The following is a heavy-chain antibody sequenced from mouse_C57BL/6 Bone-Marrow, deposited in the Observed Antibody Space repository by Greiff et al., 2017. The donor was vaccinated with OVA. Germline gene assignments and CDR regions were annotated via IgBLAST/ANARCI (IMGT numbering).Heavy chain of an antibody. CDR1: GYTFPDYN. CDR3: ARGGHWGRYFDV. V-gene: IGHV1-18*01. CDR2: INPNNGGT. J-gene: IGHJ1*03. D-gene: IGHD4-1*01. Sequence: EVQLQQSGPELVKPGASVKIPCKASGYTFPDYNMDWVKQSHGKSLEWIGDINPNNGGTIYNQKFKGKATLTVDKSSSTASMELRSLTAEDTAVYYCARGGHWGRYFDVWGTGTTVTVSS.